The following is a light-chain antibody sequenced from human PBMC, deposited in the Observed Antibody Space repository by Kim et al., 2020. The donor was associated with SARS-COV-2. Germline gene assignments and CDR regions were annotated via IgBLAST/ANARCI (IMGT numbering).Light chain of an antibody. V-gene: IGKV3-11*01. CDR3: QQRSNWPRT. J-gene: IGKJ2*01. CDR1: QSVSSY. CDR2: DAS. Sequence: EIVLTQSPATLSLPPGERATLSCRASQSVSSYLAWYQQKPGQAPRLLIYDASNRATGIPTRFSGSGSGTDFTLTISSLEPEDFGVYYCQQRSNWPRTFGQGTKLEI.